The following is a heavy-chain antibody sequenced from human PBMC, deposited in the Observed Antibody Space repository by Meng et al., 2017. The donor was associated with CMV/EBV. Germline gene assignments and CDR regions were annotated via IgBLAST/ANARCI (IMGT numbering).Heavy chain of an antibody. CDR3: AKTNYYDSSGYFYY. Sequence: SLKISCAASGFTFDDYAMHWVRQAPGKGLEWVSGISWNSGSIGYADSVKGRFTISRDNAKNSLYLQMNSLRAEDTALYYCAKTNYYDSSGYFYYWGQGTLVTVSS. J-gene: IGHJ4*02. CDR2: ISWNSGSI. D-gene: IGHD3-22*01. V-gene: IGHV3-9*01. CDR1: GFTFDDYA.